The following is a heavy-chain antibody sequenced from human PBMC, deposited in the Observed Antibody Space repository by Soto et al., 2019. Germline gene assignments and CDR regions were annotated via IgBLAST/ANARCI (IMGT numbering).Heavy chain of an antibody. CDR3: ARFNWYFDL. CDR1: GGSISSYY. Sequence: PSETLSLTCTVSGGSISSYYWSWIRQPPGKGLEWIGYIYYRGSTNYNPSIKSRDTISVDTSKNQFSMKLSSVTAADTAMYYCARFNWYFDLWGRGTLVTVSS. CDR2: IYYRGST. J-gene: IGHJ2*01. V-gene: IGHV4-59*01.